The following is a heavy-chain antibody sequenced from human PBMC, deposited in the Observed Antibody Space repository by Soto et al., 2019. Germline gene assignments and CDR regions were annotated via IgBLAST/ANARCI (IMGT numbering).Heavy chain of an antibody. V-gene: IGHV1-18*01. CDR3: ARPSPTCSSTSCYTSIDY. Sequence: ASVKVSCKASGYTFTSYGISWVRQAPGQGLEWMGWISAYNGNTNYAQKLQGRVTMTTDTSTSTAYMELRSLTSDDTAVYYCARPSPTCSSTSCYTSIDYWGQGTLVTVSS. D-gene: IGHD2-2*02. J-gene: IGHJ4*02. CDR1: GYTFTSYG. CDR2: ISAYNGNT.